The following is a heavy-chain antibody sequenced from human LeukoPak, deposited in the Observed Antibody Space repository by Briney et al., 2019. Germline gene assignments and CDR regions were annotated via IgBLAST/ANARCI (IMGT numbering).Heavy chain of an antibody. V-gene: IGHV4-34*01. J-gene: IGHJ4*02. Sequence: SETLSLTCAVYGGSFSGYYWSWIRQPPGKGLEWIGEINHSGGTNYNPSLKSRVTISVDTSKNQFSLKLSSVTAADTAVYYCARVPRYCSSTSCLDYWGQGTLVTVSS. CDR3: ARVPRYCSSTSCLDY. CDR1: GGSFSGYY. D-gene: IGHD2-2*01. CDR2: INHSGGT.